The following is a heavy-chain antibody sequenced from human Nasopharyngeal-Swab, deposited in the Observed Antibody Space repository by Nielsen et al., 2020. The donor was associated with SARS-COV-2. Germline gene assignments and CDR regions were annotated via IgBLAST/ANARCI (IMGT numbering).Heavy chain of an antibody. CDR1: GYTLTELS. CDR2: FDPEDGET. D-gene: IGHD2-2*02. Sequence: ASVKVSCKVSGYTLTELSMHWVRQAPGKGLEWMGGFDPEDGETIYAQKFQGRVTMTEDTSTDTAYMELSSLKSEDTAVYYCATVPYCSSPSCYIGAFDIWGQGTMVTVSS. V-gene: IGHV1-24*01. CDR3: ATVPYCSSPSCYIGAFDI. J-gene: IGHJ3*02.